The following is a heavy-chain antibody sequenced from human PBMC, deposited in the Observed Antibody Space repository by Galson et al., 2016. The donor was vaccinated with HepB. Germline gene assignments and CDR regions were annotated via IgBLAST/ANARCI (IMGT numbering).Heavy chain of an antibody. CDR2: IHYSGST. Sequence: SETLSLTCTVSGGSISTYYWSWIRQPPGKSLEWIGYIHYSGSTNCNPSLKTRVTISVDTSQNQFSLNLRSVTAADTATYYCARAPDSGFDVSGWSHWGQGALVTVSS. J-gene: IGHJ4*02. V-gene: IGHV4-59*12. CDR3: ARAPDSGFDVSGWSH. CDR1: GGSISTYY. D-gene: IGHD5-12*01.